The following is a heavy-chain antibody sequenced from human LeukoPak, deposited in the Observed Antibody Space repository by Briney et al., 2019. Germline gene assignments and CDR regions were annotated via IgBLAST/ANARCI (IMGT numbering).Heavy chain of an antibody. CDR2: IYYSGST. Sequence: SETLSLTCTVSGGSISSGGDYWSWIRQLPGKGLEWLGYIYYSGSTYNSPAPRRRITISLDTSKNQFSLMLSYVTAADTAVYYCATGGESSGWFPGNWGEGILVTASS. CDR3: ATGGESSGWFPGN. V-gene: IGHV4-31*03. D-gene: IGHD6-19*01. J-gene: IGHJ4*02. CDR1: GGSISSGGDY.